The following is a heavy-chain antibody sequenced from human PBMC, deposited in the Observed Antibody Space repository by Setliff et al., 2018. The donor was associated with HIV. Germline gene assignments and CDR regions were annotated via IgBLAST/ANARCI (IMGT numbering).Heavy chain of an antibody. J-gene: IGHJ5*02. CDR3: GALSLRTNAVYGVISTRFDP. CDR2: INEDGSKR. D-gene: IGHD2-8*01. CDR1: GVTFTQAW. Sequence: GGSLRLSCAASGVTFTQAWMSWVRQAPGKGLEWVANINEDGSKRYYVGSVRGRFTISRDNAKGPLYLQMNSLRADDTAVYYCGALSLRTNAVYGVISTRFDPWGQGTLVTVSS. V-gene: IGHV3-7*03.